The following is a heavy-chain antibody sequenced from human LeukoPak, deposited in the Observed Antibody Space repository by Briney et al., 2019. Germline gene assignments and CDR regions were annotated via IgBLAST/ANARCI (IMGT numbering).Heavy chain of an antibody. Sequence: GGSLRLSCAASGFTFSTFAMSWVRQAPGKGLEWVSVISASGEAAHYADSVKGRFTISRDNSKNTLYLQMNSLGTEDTAVYYCAKVIVVVSILGAFDIWGQGTMVTVSS. CDR2: ISASGEAA. CDR3: AKVIVVVSILGAFDI. D-gene: IGHD3-22*01. J-gene: IGHJ3*02. CDR1: GFTFSTFA. V-gene: IGHV3-23*01.